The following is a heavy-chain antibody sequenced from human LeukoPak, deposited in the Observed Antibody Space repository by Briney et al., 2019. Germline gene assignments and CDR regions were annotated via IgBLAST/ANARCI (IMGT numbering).Heavy chain of an antibody. D-gene: IGHD2-2*01. CDR3: ARYCSSTSCYDAFDI. V-gene: IGHV4-59*08. CDR1: GGSFSGYY. Sequence: SETLSPTCAVYGGSFSGYYWSWIRQPPGKGLEWIGYIYYSGSTNYNPSLKSRVTISVDTSKNQFSLKLSSVTAADTAVYYCARYCSSTSCYDAFDIWGQGTMVTVSS. J-gene: IGHJ3*02. CDR2: IYYSGST.